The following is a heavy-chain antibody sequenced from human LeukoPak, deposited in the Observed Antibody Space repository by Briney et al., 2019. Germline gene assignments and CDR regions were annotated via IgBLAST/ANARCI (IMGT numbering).Heavy chain of an antibody. CDR3: ARVGIAATGTGALDI. D-gene: IGHD6-13*01. Sequence: SETLSLTCTVSGGSISSYYWSWIRQPPGKGLEWIGYIYYSGSTNYNPSLKSRVTISVDTSKNQLSLKLSSVTAADTAVYHCARVGIAATGTGALDIWGQGTMVTVSS. CDR2: IYYSGST. CDR1: GGSISSYY. V-gene: IGHV4-59*01. J-gene: IGHJ3*02.